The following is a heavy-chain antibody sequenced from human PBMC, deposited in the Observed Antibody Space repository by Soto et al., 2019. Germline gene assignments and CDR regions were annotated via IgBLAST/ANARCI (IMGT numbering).Heavy chain of an antibody. Sequence: EVQLVESGGGLVQPGGSLRLSCAASGFTFSNFWMHWVRQVPGKGLMWVSRINEDGRIINYADSVKGRFTISRDNARDTLYLEMNSLRAENRVIYNCTGDFGGWGAYWGQGALVTVSS. J-gene: IGHJ4*02. CDR2: INEDGRII. V-gene: IGHV3-74*01. D-gene: IGHD3-10*01. CDR1: GFTFSNFW. CDR3: TGDFGGWGAY.